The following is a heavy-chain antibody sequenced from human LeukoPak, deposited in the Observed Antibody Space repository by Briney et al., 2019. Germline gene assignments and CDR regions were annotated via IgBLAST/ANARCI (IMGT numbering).Heavy chain of an antibody. CDR3: ARDPTYGAAAGTFDY. CDR2: IWYDGSNK. V-gene: IGHV3-33*01. Sequence: GGSLRLSCAASGFTFSSYGMHWVRQAPGKGLELVAVIWYDGSNKYYADSVKGRFTISRDNSKNTLYLQMNSLRAEDTAVYYCARDPTYGAAAGTFDYWGQGTLVTVSS. D-gene: IGHD6-13*01. J-gene: IGHJ4*02. CDR1: GFTFSSYG.